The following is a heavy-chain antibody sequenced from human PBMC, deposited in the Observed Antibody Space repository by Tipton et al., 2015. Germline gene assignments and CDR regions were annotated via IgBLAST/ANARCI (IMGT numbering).Heavy chain of an antibody. J-gene: IGHJ4*02. V-gene: IGHV4-59*08. D-gene: IGHD5-18*01. CDR2: MYNSGST. CDR3: ARRGKRGYSYGPFDY. Sequence: TLSLTCTVSGGSISSYYWSWIRQPPGKGLEWIGYMYNSGSTNYNPSLKSLFTISVDTSKNRFSLKLTSVTAADTAVYYCARRGKRGYSYGPFDYWGQGTLVTVSS. CDR1: GGSISSYY.